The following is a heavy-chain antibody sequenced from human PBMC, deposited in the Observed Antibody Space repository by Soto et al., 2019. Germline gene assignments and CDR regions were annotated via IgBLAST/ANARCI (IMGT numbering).Heavy chain of an antibody. CDR2: ISGSGGST. Sequence: PGGSLRLSCAASGFTFSSYAMSWVRQAPGKGLEWVSAISGSGGSTYYADSVKGRFTISRDNSKNTLYLQMNSLRAEDTAVYYCAKDSEAPYYYDSSGPFYWGQGTLVTVSS. J-gene: IGHJ4*02. CDR3: AKDSEAPYYYDSSGPFY. CDR1: GFTFSSYA. V-gene: IGHV3-23*01. D-gene: IGHD3-22*01.